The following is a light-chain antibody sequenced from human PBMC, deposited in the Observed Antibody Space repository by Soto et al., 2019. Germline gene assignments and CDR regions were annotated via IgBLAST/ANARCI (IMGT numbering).Light chain of an antibody. V-gene: IGLV2-11*01. CDR1: SSDVGAYDF. CDR2: DVS. CDR3: CLYAVTFYV. Sequence: QSVLTQPRSVSGSPGQSVTISCTGTSSDVGAYDFVSWYQQHPGKAPRLMIFDVSERPSGVPDRFSGSKSGNTASLTTYGLQADDEDDYYCCLYAVTFYVFGTGTKVTVL. J-gene: IGLJ1*01.